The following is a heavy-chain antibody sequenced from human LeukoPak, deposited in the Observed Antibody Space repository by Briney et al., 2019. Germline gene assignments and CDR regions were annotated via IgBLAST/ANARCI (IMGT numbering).Heavy chain of an antibody. J-gene: IGHJ4*02. V-gene: IGHV3-49*03. Sequence: PGGSLRLSCTASGFTFGGYAMSWFRQAPGKGLEWVGFIRSKAYGGTTEYAASVKGRFTISRDDSKSIAYLQMNSLKTEDTAVYHCTRGREDYYGSGSYFPPSAASYWGQGTLVTVSS. D-gene: IGHD3-10*01. CDR3: TRGREDYYGSGSYFPPSAASY. CDR1: GFTFGGYA. CDR2: IRSKAYGGTT.